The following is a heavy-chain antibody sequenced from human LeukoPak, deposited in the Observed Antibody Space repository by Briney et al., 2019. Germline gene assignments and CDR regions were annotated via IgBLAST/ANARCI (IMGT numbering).Heavy chain of an antibody. Sequence: PGESPRISCQASGYSFTTLYISWVRQMPGKGLEWMGRIDPSDSYTDYSPAFEGHVTISVDQSINTAFLQWSSLKASDTAMYYCARQIEAGATSPFDYWGQGTLVTVSS. CDR2: IDPSDSYT. CDR1: GYSFTTLY. CDR3: ARQIEAGATSPFDY. D-gene: IGHD1-26*01. V-gene: IGHV5-10-1*01. J-gene: IGHJ4*02.